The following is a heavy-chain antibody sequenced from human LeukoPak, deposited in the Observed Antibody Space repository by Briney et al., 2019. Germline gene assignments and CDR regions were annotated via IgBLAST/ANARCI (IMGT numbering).Heavy chain of an antibody. CDR2: IYTSGST. Sequence: PSQTLSLTCTVSGGSISSGSYYWSWIRQPAGKGLEWIGRIYTSGSTNYNPSLKSRVTISVDTSKNQFSLKLSSETAADTAVYYCAGMVRGAPFDYWGQGTLVTVSS. CDR1: GGSISSGSYY. J-gene: IGHJ4*02. CDR3: AGMVRGAPFDY. V-gene: IGHV4-61*02. D-gene: IGHD3-10*01.